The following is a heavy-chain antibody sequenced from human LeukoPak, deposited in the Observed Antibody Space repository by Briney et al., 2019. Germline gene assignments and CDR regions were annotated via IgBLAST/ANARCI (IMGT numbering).Heavy chain of an antibody. CDR1: GDSISSYY. Sequence: PSETLSLTCSVSGDSISSYYWTWIRQTPGKGLEWIAYIHYNGNTKSNPSLKSRVTMSVDTSKNQFSLKLSSVTAADTAVYYCARLSTVTTSFDYWGQGTLVTVSS. CDR2: IHYNGNT. J-gene: IGHJ4*02. CDR3: ARLSTVTTSFDY. D-gene: IGHD4-17*01. V-gene: IGHV4-59*12.